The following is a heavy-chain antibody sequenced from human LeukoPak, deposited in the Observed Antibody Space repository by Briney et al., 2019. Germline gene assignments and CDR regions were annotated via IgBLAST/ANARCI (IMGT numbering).Heavy chain of an antibody. Sequence: GGSLRLSCAASGFSFTTYWLTWVRQAPGKGLEWVANIKQDGSDKYYMDSVKGRFTISRDNAKNSLYLQMNSLRNEDTALYYCAKELGGGSDGLDIWGQGTMVTVSS. D-gene: IGHD2-15*01. V-gene: IGHV3-7*03. CDR2: IKQDGSDK. CDR3: AKELGGGSDGLDI. CDR1: GFSFTTYW. J-gene: IGHJ3*02.